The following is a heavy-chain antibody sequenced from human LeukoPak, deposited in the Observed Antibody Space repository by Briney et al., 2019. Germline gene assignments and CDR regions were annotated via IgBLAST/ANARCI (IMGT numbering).Heavy chain of an antibody. CDR2: INVGNGNT. CDR1: GGTFSSYA. V-gene: IGHV1-3*01. D-gene: IGHD6-13*01. Sequence: ASVKVSCKASGGTFSSYAISWVRQAPGQRLEWMGWINVGNGNTKYSQNFQGRVTITRDTSASTAYMELSSLRSEDTAVYYCARESSSSWYYFDYWGQGTLVTVSS. CDR3: ARESSSSWYYFDY. J-gene: IGHJ4*02.